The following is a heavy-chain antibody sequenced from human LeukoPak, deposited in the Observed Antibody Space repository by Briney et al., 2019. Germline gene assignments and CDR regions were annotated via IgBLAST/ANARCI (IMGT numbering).Heavy chain of an antibody. CDR3: ARVSGYSGYGPRYCSGGSCKSNFDY. CDR1: GYTFTSYG. J-gene: IGHJ4*02. Sequence: ASVKVSCKASGYTFTSYGISWVRQAPGQGLEWMGWISAYNGNTNYAQKLQGRLTMTTDTSTSTAYMELRSLRSDDTAVYYCARVSGYSGYGPRYCSGGSCKSNFDYWGQGTLVTVSS. V-gene: IGHV1-18*01. CDR2: ISAYNGNT. D-gene: IGHD2-15*01.